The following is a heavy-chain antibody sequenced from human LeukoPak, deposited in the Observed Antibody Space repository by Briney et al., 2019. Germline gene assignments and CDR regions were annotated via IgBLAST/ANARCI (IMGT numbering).Heavy chain of an antibody. CDR2: IYYSGNT. J-gene: IGHJ3*02. Sequence: SETLSLTCTVSGGSISSSGYCWGWIRQPPGKGLEWIGSIYYSGNTYYNASLKSRVTISVDTSKNQFSLKLSSVTAADAAVYYCARGPDDAFDIWGQGTMVTVSS. CDR3: ARGPDDAFDI. V-gene: IGHV4-39*07. CDR1: GGSISSSGYC.